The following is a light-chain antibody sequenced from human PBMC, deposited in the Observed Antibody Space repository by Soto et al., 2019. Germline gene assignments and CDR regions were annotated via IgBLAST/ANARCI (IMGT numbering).Light chain of an antibody. V-gene: IGKV1-39*01. CDR1: QSISSY. CDR2: AAS. CDR3: QQTYSTPYT. J-gene: IGKJ2*01. Sequence: DIQMTQSPSSLSASVRDRVTITCRASQSISSYLNWYQQKPGKAPKLLMHAASSLQSGVPSRFSGSGSGTDFTLTISSLQPEDFATYYCQQTYSTPYTFGQGTKLEIK.